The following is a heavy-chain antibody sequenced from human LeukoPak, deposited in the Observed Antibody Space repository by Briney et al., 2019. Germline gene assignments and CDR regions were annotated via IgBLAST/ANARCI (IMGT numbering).Heavy chain of an antibody. CDR2: INPNSGGT. Sequence: ASVKVSCKASGYTFTGYYMHWVRQAPGQGLEWMGWINPNSGGTNYAQKFQGRVTMTRDTSISTGYMEQSRLRSDDTAVYDCARGYPMSAAGRSGFDYWGQGTLVTVSS. CDR1: GYTFTGYY. CDR3: ARGYPMSAAGRSGFDY. J-gene: IGHJ4*02. D-gene: IGHD6-13*01. V-gene: IGHV1-2*02.